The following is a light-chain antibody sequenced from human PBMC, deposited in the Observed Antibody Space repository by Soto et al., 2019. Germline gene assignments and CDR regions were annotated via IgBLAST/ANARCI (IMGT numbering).Light chain of an antibody. J-gene: IGKJ2*03. V-gene: IGKV1-39*01. CDR2: AAS. CDR3: QQSYSVQYS. CDR1: QNIDTY. Sequence: IQMTQSPSSLSASAGDRVTITCRAGQNIDTYLNWYQQKPGKAPKVLIYAASRLQSGVPSRFSGSGSGTSFTLTINSLQPEDFATYYCQQSYSVQYSFGQGTTLEIK.